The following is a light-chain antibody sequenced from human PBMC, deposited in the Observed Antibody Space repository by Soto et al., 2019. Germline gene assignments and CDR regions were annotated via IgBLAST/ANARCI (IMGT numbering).Light chain of an antibody. CDR3: QQLNSFPIP. Sequence: SQLTQSPSSLSASVGDRVTISCRASQGIANFLAWYQQQPGKAPKLLIYGASTLQSGVPSRFSGSGSGTDFTLTISILQPEDFATYYCQQLNSFPIPFGPGTKVDIK. CDR1: QGIANF. CDR2: GAS. J-gene: IGKJ3*01. V-gene: IGKV1-9*01.